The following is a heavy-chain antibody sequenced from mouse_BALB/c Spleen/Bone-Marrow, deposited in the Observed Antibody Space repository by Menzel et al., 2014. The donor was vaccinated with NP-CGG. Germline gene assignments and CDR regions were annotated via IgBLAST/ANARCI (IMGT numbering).Heavy chain of an antibody. J-gene: IGHJ3*01. D-gene: IGHD2-14*01. V-gene: IGHV3-1*02. Sequence: DVKVEESGPDLVKPSQSLSLTCTVTGYSITSGYSWHWIRQFPGNKLEWMGYIHYSGSTNYNPSLKSRISITRDTSKYQFFLQLNSVTTEDTATYYCARHCRYEAWFAYWDQGPLVTVAA. CDR1: GYSITSGYS. CDR2: IHYSGST. CDR3: ARHCRYEAWFAY.